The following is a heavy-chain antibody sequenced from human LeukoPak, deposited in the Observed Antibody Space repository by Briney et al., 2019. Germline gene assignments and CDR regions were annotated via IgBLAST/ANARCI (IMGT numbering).Heavy chain of an antibody. V-gene: IGHV3-21*01. CDR1: GITFSDYT. CDR2: ISSSSSYI. D-gene: IGHD5-12*01. Sequence: GGSLRLSCAASGITFSDYTMNWVRQAPGKGLEWVSSISSSSSYIYYADSVKGRFTISRDNAKSSLYLQMNSVRAEDTAVYYCARTSWLHLDYWGQGTLVTVSS. J-gene: IGHJ4*02. CDR3: ARTSWLHLDY.